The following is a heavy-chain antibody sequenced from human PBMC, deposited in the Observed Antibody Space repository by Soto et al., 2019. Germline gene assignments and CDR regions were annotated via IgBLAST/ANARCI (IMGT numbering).Heavy chain of an antibody. D-gene: IGHD1-26*01. CDR3: ARDSRYRRTSKSHTYTT. J-gene: IGHJ5*02. CDR2: ISAYNGNT. V-gene: IGHV1-18*01. CDR1: GYTFTSYG. Sequence: ASVKVSCKASGYTFTSYGISWVRQAPGQGLEWMGWISAYNGNTNYAQKLQGRATMTTDTSTSTAYMELRSLRSDDTAVYYCARDSRYRRTSKSHTYTTWGQGTLVTVSS.